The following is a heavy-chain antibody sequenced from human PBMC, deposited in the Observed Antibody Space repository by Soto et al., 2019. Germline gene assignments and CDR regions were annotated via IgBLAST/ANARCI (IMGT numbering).Heavy chain of an antibody. Sequence: QVQLVQSGAEVKKPGASVKLSCRTSGYTFTHYYIHWVRQAPGQGLAWLAIINPASGSTNYAQDFQGRGTLTVDTSTTTVYMELSGLRAEGTAIFYCARDLAAGDHWGQGTLVTVSS. CDR2: INPASGST. D-gene: IGHD6-13*01. J-gene: IGHJ4*02. CDR1: GYTFTHYY. CDR3: ARDLAAGDH. V-gene: IGHV1-46*01.